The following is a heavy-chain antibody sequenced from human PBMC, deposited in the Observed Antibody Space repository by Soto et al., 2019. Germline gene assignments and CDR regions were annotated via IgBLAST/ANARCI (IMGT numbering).Heavy chain of an antibody. J-gene: IGHJ4*02. CDR3: AREESFYYDGSGFYNY. CDR2: ISGSGGSA. Sequence: PGGSLRLSCAASGFTFSSYAMSWVRQAPGKGLEWVSAISGSGGSAKNADSVEGRFIISRDNSKSTLFLQMNSLRAEDTAVYYCAREESFYYDGSGFYNYWGQGTLVTVSS. D-gene: IGHD3-22*01. CDR1: GFTFSSYA. V-gene: IGHV3-23*01.